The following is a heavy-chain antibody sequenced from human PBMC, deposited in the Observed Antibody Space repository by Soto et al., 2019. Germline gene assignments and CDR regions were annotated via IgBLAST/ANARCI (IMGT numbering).Heavy chain of an antibody. Sequence: ASVKVSCKASGYTLTSYGISWVRQAHGQGLEWMGWISAYNGNTNYAQKLQGRVTMTTDTSTSTAYMELRSLRSDDTAVYYCARDVVGWNNGGSCYHYWGQGTLVTVSS. J-gene: IGHJ4*02. CDR3: ARDVVGWNNGGSCYHY. CDR2: ISAYNGNT. CDR1: GYTLTSYG. V-gene: IGHV1-18*01. D-gene: IGHD2-15*01.